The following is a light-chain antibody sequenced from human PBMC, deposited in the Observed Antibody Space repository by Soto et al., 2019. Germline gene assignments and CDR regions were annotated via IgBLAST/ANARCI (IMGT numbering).Light chain of an antibody. J-gene: IGKJ2*01. Sequence: DIQMTQSPSSLSASVGDRVTITCLASQSISNYLNWYQQKPGKAPKLLIYAASSLQSGVPSRFSGSGSGTDFTLTISSLQPEDFATYYCQQSYSTVTFAQGTKVDIK. V-gene: IGKV1-39*01. CDR2: AAS. CDR3: QQSYSTVT. CDR1: QSISNY.